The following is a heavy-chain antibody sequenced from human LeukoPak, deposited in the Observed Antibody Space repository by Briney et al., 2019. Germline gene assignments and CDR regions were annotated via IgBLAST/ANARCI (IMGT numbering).Heavy chain of an antibody. CDR2: ISGSGGST. D-gene: IGHD3-10*01. Sequence: GGSLRLSCAASGFTFSSYAMSWARQAPGKGLEWVSGISGSGGSTHYADSVRGRFTISRDNSKNTLYLQMNSLRAEDTAVYYCASSPGAYFDYWGQGTLATVSS. V-gene: IGHV3-23*01. J-gene: IGHJ4*02. CDR1: GFTFSSYA. CDR3: ASSPGAYFDY.